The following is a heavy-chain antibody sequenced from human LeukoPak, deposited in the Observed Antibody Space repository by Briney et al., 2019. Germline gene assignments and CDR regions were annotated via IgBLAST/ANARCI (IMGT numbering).Heavy chain of an antibody. D-gene: IGHD2/OR15-2a*01. CDR2: IYYSGST. V-gene: IGHV4-30-4*01. CDR1: GGSISSGDYY. Sequence: SETLSLTCTVSGGSISSGDYYWGWVRQPPGTGLEWIGYIYYSGSTYYNPSLKSRVTISVDTSKNQFSLKLSSVTAADTAVYYCARVGFYGFDPWGQGTLVTVSS. CDR3: ARVGFYGFDP. J-gene: IGHJ5*02.